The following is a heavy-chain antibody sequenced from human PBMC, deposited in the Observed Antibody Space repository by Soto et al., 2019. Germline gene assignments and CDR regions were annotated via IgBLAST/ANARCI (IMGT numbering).Heavy chain of an antibody. CDR2: AYYRSRFFS. V-gene: IGHV6-1*02. D-gene: IGHD3-10*01. CDR3: VRDRYSSSGWFDP. J-gene: IGHJ5*02. Sequence: QVQLQQSGPGLVKPSQTLSLTCAISGDSVSSYSAAWNWIRQSPSGGLEWLGRAYYRSRFFSDYAESVKSRIIINPDPSKTQFSLQLKSVTPEDTAVYYCVRDRYSSSGWFDPWGQGTPVTVSS. CDR1: GDSVSSYSAA.